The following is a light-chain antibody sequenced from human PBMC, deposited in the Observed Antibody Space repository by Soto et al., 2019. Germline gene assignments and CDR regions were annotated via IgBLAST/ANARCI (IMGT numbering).Light chain of an antibody. J-gene: IGKJ5*01. CDR1: QSVSSN. CDR2: GAS. CDR3: QQYNNWPAIT. V-gene: IGKV3-15*01. Sequence: EILMTQSPATLSVSPGERATLSCRASQSVSSNFAWYQQKPVQAPRLLIYGASTRATGIPARFSGSGSGTEFTLTISSLQSEDFAVYYCQQYNNWPAITFGQGTRLEIK.